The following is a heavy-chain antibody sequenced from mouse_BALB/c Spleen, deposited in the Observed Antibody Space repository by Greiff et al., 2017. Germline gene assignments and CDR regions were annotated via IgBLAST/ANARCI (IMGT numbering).Heavy chain of an antibody. CDR2: ISSGGSYT. J-gene: IGHJ4*01. Sequence: EVHLVESGGGLVKPGGSLKLSCAASGFSFSSYAMSWVRQTPEKRLEWVATISSGGSYTYYTDSVKGRFTISRDNAKNTLYLQMSSLRSEDTAMYYCARTYYDYDAYAMDYWGQGTSVTVSS. CDR3: ARTYYDYDAYAMDY. V-gene: IGHV5-9-3*01. D-gene: IGHD2-4*01. CDR1: GFSFSSYA.